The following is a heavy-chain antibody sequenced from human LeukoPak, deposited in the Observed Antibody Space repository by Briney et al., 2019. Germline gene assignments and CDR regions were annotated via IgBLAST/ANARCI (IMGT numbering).Heavy chain of an antibody. D-gene: IGHD3-10*01. CDR3: ARGSNYYDSGKGWFDP. Sequence: SETLSLTCAVYGGSFSGYYWSWIRQPPGKGLEWLGEINHSGSTNYNPSLKSRVTISVDTSKNQFSLKLSSVTAADTAVYYCARGSNYYDSGKGWFDPWGQGTLVTVSS. CDR1: GGSFSGYY. CDR2: INHSGST. V-gene: IGHV4-34*01. J-gene: IGHJ5*02.